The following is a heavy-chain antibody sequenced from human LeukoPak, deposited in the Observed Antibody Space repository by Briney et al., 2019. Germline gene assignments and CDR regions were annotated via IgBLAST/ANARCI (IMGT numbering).Heavy chain of an antibody. CDR2: INTNTGNP. CDR3: ARTMWDSSGWYRNDY. J-gene: IGHJ4*02. D-gene: IGHD6-19*01. V-gene: IGHV7-4-1*02. CDR1: GYTFTGYY. Sequence: ASVKVSCKASGYTFTGYYMHWVRQAPGQGLEWMGWINTNTGNPTYAQGFTGRFVFSLDTSVSTAYLQISSLKAEDTAVYYCARTMWDSSGWYRNDYWGQGTLVTVSS.